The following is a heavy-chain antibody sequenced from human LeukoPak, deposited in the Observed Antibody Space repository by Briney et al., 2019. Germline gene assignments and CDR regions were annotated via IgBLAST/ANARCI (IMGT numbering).Heavy chain of an antibody. CDR1: GYTFTSYY. CDR3: ARAFTIAVADFDY. J-gene: IGHJ4*02. D-gene: IGHD6-19*01. V-gene: IGHV1-46*01. CDR2: INPSGGST. Sequence: ASVKVSCKASGYTFTSYYMHWVRQAPGQGLEWTGIINPSGGSTSYAQKFQGRVTMTRDTSTSTVYMELSSPRSEDTAVYYCARAFTIAVADFDYWGQGTLVTVSS.